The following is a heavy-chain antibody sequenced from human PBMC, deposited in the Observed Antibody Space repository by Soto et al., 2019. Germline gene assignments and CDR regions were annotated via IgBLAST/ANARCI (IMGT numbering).Heavy chain of an antibody. CDR1: GDYSSTYY. CDR2: VSYSGKT. Sequence: QVHLQESGPGLVKPSGTLSLNCTISGDYSSTYYWSWIRQPPGKGLEWIGYVSYSGKTNYNPSLKSRVTMSIDTSKNQFSLKVTSVPPADTAVYFLACLRGSRGSPIDPWGQGTQVTVSS. CDR3: ACLRGSRGSPIDP. D-gene: IGHD2-15*01. V-gene: IGHV4-59*01. J-gene: IGHJ5*02.